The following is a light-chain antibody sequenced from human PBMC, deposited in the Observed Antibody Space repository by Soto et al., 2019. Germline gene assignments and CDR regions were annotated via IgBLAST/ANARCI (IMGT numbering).Light chain of an antibody. V-gene: IGKV1-17*01. CDR2: LTY. Sequence: DIQMTQSPSSLSASVGDRVTITCRASQGIGNDLGWYQQKPGKAPKRLIYLTYSLQTGVPSRFSGSGSGTEFSLTISSLQPEDSETYFCLQHNSYPRTFGQGTKVEIK. CDR3: LQHNSYPRT. CDR1: QGIGND. J-gene: IGKJ1*01.